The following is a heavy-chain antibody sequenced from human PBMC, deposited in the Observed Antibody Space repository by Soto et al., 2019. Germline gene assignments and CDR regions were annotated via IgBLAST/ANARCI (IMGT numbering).Heavy chain of an antibody. CDR2: INAGNGNT. Sequence: GASVKVSCKASGYTFTSYAMHWVRQAPGQRLEWMGWINAGNGNTKYSQKFQGRVTITRDTSASTAYMELSSLRSEDTAVYYCARAGIVVVPAAIYYYYYGMDVWGQGTTVTVSS. CDR1: GYTFTSYA. D-gene: IGHD2-2*02. J-gene: IGHJ6*02. CDR3: ARAGIVVVPAAIYYYYYGMDV. V-gene: IGHV1-3*01.